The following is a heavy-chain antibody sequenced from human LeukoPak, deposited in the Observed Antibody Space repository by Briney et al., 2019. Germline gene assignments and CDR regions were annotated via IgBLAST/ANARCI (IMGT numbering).Heavy chain of an antibody. J-gene: IGHJ3*02. Sequence: SVKVSCKASGGTFSSYAISWVRQAPGQGLEWMGRIIPILGIANYAQKFQGRVTITADKSTSTAYMELSSLRSEDTAVYYCARVFLSDAFDIWGQGTMVTVSS. CDR1: GGTFSSYA. D-gene: IGHD3-16*01. V-gene: IGHV1-69*04. CDR3: ARVFLSDAFDI. CDR2: IIPILGIA.